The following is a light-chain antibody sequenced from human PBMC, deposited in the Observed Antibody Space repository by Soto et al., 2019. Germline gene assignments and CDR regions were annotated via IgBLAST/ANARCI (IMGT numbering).Light chain of an antibody. CDR1: QSVSSGY. CDR2: GAS. V-gene: IGKV3-20*01. J-gene: IGKJ1*01. CDR3: QHYGNSPT. Sequence: EIVLTQSPGTLSVSPGDGATLSCRASQSVSSGYLAWYQQKPGQAPRLLIYGASRRATGIPDRFSGSGSGTDFTLSISRLEPEDFAVYWCQHYGNSPTFGQGTKVDIK.